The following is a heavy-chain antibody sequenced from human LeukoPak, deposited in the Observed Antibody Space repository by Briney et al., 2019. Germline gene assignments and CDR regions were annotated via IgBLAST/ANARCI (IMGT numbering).Heavy chain of an antibody. CDR1: GGTFSSYA. CDR2: IIPIFGTA. Sequence: SVKVSCKASGGTFSSYAISWVRQAPGQGLEWRGGIIPIFGTANYAQKFQGRVTITADESTSTAYMELSSLRSEDTAVYYCASITEYSSSEGAFDYWGQGTLVTVSS. V-gene: IGHV1-69*01. D-gene: IGHD6-6*01. J-gene: IGHJ4*02. CDR3: ASITEYSSSEGAFDY.